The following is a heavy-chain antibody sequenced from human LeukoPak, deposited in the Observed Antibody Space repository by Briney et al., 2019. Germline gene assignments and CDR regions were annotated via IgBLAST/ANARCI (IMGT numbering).Heavy chain of an antibody. J-gene: IGHJ6*02. Sequence: ASVKVSCKASGYAFTGYDIHWVRQAPGQGLEWMGWINPNSGSTHSAQSFQGRVTMTSDSSRRTAYMDLSGLTSEDTALYYCARGAAVSVLPYFYYPVDVWGQRTTVIVSS. CDR1: GYAFTGYD. CDR2: INPNSGST. D-gene: IGHD6-25*01. CDR3: ARGAAVSVLPYFYYPVDV. V-gene: IGHV1-2*02.